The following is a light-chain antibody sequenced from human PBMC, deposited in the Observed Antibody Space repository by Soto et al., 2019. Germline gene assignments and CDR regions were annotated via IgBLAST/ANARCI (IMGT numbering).Light chain of an antibody. CDR2: GNS. Sequence: QSVLTQPPSVSGAPGQRVTISCTGSSSNIGAGYDVHWYQQLPGKAPKLLIYGNSNRPSGVPDRFSGSKSGTSASLAITGLLAEDEADYYCQSYDSSLSGSYVFGTGTKLTVL. CDR3: QSYDSSLSGSYV. V-gene: IGLV1-40*01. J-gene: IGLJ1*01. CDR1: SSNIGAGYD.